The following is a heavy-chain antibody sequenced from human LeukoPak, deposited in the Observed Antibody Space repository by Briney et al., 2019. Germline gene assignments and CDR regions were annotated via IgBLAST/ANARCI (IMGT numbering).Heavy chain of an antibody. J-gene: IGHJ4*02. Sequence: GASVKVSCKVSGYTLTELSMHWVRQAPGKGLEWMGGFDPEDGETIYAQKFQGRVTMTEDTSTDTAYMELSSLRSEDAAVYYCARNYGDYVFWYFDYWGQGTLVTVSS. CDR2: FDPEDGET. V-gene: IGHV1-24*01. CDR1: GYTLTELS. CDR3: ARNYGDYVFWYFDY. D-gene: IGHD4-17*01.